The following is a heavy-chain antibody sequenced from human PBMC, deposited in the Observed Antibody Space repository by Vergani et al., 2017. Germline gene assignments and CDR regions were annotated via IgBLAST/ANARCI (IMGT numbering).Heavy chain of an antibody. D-gene: IGHD3-10*01. J-gene: IGHJ4*02. V-gene: IGHV3-13*01. Sequence: EVQLVESGGGLVQPGGSLRLSCAASGFTFSSYDMHWVRQATGKGLEWVSAIGTAGDTYYPGSVKGRFTISRENAKNSLYLQMNSLRAEDTALYYCARRPKAPREKYGSGSSGKFDYWGQGTLVTVSS. CDR2: IGTAGDT. CDR3: ARRPKAPREKYGSGSSGKFDY. CDR1: GFTFSSYD.